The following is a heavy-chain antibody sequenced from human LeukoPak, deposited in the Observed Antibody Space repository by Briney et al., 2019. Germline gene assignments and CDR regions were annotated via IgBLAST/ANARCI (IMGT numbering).Heavy chain of an antibody. Sequence: GGSLRLSCAASGFTLSSYGMHWVRQAPGEGLEGVAVISYDGSNKYYAGSVKGRFTISRDNSKNTLYLQMNSLRAEDTAVYYCAKGGIAVGWGQGTLVTVSS. CDR3: AKGGIAVG. CDR2: ISYDGSNK. D-gene: IGHD6-19*01. V-gene: IGHV3-30*18. J-gene: IGHJ4*02. CDR1: GFTLSSYG.